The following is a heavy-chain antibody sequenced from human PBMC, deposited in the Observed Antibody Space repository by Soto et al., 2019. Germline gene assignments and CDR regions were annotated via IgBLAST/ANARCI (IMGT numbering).Heavy chain of an antibody. J-gene: IGHJ6*02. CDR3: AKGARGLAAAPSYSFAMDV. Sequence: HPGGSLRLSCAASGFTFSSYAMRWVRQAPGKGLEWVSTISDSGGATYYADSVKGRFTISRDNPKNTLYLQMNSLTAEDSAVYFCAKGARGLAAAPSYSFAMDVWGQGTTVTVSS. CDR1: GFTFSSYA. CDR2: ISDSGGAT. D-gene: IGHD6-13*01. V-gene: IGHV3-23*01.